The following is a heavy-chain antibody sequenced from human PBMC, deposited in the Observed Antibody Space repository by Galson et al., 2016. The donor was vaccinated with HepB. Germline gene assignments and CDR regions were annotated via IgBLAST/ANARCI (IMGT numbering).Heavy chain of an antibody. CDR3: ARARWHTSSSYSGYTGGWYYFDS. D-gene: IGHD6-13*01. CDR1: GGSFSDSY. J-gene: IGHJ4*02. CDR2: ISHTGNT. Sequence: SETLSLTCAVFGGSFSDSYWSWIRQPPGRGLEWIGQISHTGNTNYNPSLKSRISISVHTSKNQFSLDVNSVTAADTAVYYCARARWHTSSSYSGYTGGWYYFDSWGLGTLVTVSS. V-gene: IGHV4-34*01.